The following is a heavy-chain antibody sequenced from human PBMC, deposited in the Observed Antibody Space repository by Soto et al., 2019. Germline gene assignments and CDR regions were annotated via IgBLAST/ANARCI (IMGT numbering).Heavy chain of an antibody. CDR1: GYTFTGYY. CDR2: INPNSGGT. Sequence: GASVKVSCKASGYTFTGYYMHWVRQAPGQGLEWMGWINPNSGGTNYAQKFQGRVTMTRDTSISTAYMELSRLRSDDTAVYYCARERIGTTYYYYYGMDVWGQGTTVTV. V-gene: IGHV1-2*02. CDR3: ARERIGTTYYYYYGMDV. J-gene: IGHJ6*02. D-gene: IGHD1-7*01.